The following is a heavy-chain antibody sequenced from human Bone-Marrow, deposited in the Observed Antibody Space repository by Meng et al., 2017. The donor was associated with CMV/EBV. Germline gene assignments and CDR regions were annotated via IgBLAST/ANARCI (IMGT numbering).Heavy chain of an antibody. D-gene: IGHD6-13*01. CDR1: GFTFSSYS. CDR2: ISYDGSNK. J-gene: IGHJ6*02. V-gene: IGHV3-30*03. CDR3: ARDPEGAAAGTSSYYGMDV. Sequence: GESLKISCAASGFTFSSYSMNWVRQAPGKGLEWVAVISYDGSNKYYADSVKGRFTISRDNSKNTLYLQMNSLRAADTAVYFCARDPEGAAAGTSSYYGMDVWGQGTTVTVSS.